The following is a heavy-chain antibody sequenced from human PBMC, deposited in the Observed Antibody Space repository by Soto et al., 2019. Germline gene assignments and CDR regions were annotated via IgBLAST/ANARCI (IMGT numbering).Heavy chain of an antibody. Sequence: EVQLVESGGGLVQPGGSLRLSCAASGFTFSSYAMHWVRQAPGKGLEYVSAISSNGGSTYYANSVKGRFTISRDNSNNTLYLQMGSLRAEDMAVYYCARDFVPANDAFDIWGQGTMVTVSS. V-gene: IGHV3-64*01. CDR3: ARDFVPANDAFDI. CDR1: GFTFSSYA. D-gene: IGHD2-2*01. CDR2: ISSNGGST. J-gene: IGHJ3*02.